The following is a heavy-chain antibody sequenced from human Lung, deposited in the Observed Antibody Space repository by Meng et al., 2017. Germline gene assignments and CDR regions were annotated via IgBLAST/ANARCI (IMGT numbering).Heavy chain of an antibody. V-gene: IGHV4-34*01. Sequence: QLQIHQWGACPGSTASPVSRTCVVSGGSCRDYYWSWIRQPPGKGLEWVGEINHSGSTNYNPSLESRATISVDTSQNNLSLKLSFVTAADSAVYYCARGPTTMAHDFDYWGQGTLVTVSS. J-gene: IGHJ4*02. CDR2: INHSGST. D-gene: IGHD4-11*01. CDR3: ARGPTTMAHDFDY. CDR1: GGSCRDYY.